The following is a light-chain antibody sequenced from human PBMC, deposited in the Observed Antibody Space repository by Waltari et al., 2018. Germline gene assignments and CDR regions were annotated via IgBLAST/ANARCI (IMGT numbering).Light chain of an antibody. V-gene: IGKV3-20*01. J-gene: IGKJ1*01. CDR2: GAS. CDR1: HTVSSSY. CDR3: QQYGRSPRT. Sequence: ELVLTQSPGTLSLSPGETATLSCRASHTVSSSYFAWYQQKPGQATRPLIYGASSRATDIPDRFSGSGAGTDVTHNISRLEPEDFAVYYGQQYGRSPRTLGQGTKVEIK.